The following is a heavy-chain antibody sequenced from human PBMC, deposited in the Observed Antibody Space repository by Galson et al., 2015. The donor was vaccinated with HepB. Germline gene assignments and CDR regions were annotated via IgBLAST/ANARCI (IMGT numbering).Heavy chain of an antibody. CDR2: INPSGGST. D-gene: IGHD6-19*01. Sequence: SVKVSCKASGYTFTSYYMHWVRQAPGQGLEWMGIINPSGGSTSYAQKFQGRVTMTRDTSTSTVYMELSSLRSEDTAVYYCARDLVAGTWGPQQNYYYYGMDVWGQGTTVTVSS. CDR1: GYTFTSYY. V-gene: IGHV1-46*01. CDR3: ARDLVAGTWGPQQNYYYYGMDV. J-gene: IGHJ6*02.